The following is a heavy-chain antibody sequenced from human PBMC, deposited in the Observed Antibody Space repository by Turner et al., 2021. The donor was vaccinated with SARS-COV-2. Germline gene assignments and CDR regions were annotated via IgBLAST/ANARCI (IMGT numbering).Heavy chain of an antibody. J-gene: IGHJ4*02. D-gene: IGHD1-1*01. V-gene: IGHV3-48*03. Sequence: EVHLVDSGGGLVQPGGSLRLPCAASGLTFSNYDMNWLRQAPGKGLEWVSYSSPTGTTIYYADSVKGRFTISRDNAKNALYLQRDSLRADDTALYYCVTKKFGTTYFQSWGQGTLVTVSS. CDR2: SSPTGTTI. CDR1: GLTFSNYD. CDR3: VTKKFGTTYFQS.